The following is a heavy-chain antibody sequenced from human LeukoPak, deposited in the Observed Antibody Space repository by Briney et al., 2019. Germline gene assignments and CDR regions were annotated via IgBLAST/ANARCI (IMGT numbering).Heavy chain of an antibody. Sequence: GGSLRLSCAASGFTFSSYAMHWVRQAPGEGLEWVAVISYDGSNKYYADSVKGRFTISRDNSKNTLYLQMNSLRAEDTAVYYCARNGFYYDFWSGYTPESYYFDYWGQGTLVTVSS. CDR2: ISYDGSNK. D-gene: IGHD3-3*01. V-gene: IGHV3-30*01. CDR1: GFTFSSYA. CDR3: ARNGFYYDFWSGYTPESYYFDY. J-gene: IGHJ4*02.